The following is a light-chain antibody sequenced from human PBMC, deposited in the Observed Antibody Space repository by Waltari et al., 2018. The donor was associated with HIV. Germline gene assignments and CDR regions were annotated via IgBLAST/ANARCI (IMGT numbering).Light chain of an antibody. CDR1: SSDVGGYNY. V-gene: IGLV2-8*01. J-gene: IGLJ1*01. CDR2: EVS. CDR3: NSYVGSNNYI. Sequence: QSALTQPPSASGSPGQSVTISCTGPSSDVGGYNYVSWYQHHPAKAPKLMIYEVSKRPSGVPDRFSGSKSGNTASLTVSGLQAEDEADYYCNSYVGSNNYIFGTGTKVTVL.